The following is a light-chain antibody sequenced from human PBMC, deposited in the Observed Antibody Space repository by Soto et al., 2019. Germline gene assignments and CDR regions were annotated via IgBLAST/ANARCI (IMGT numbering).Light chain of an antibody. V-gene: IGKV1-5*01. Sequence: DIKMNQSPSTLSASVGDRVTITCRASQSISSWLAWYQQKPGKAPKLLIYDASSLESGVPSRFSGSGSGTDFTLTISSLQSEDFAVYYCQQYNNWPQTFGQGTKVDNK. CDR1: QSISSW. J-gene: IGKJ1*01. CDR3: QQYNNWPQT. CDR2: DAS.